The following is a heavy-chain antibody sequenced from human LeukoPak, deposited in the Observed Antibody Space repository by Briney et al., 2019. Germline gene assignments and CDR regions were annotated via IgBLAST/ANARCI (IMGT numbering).Heavy chain of an antibody. CDR2: INHSGST. Sequence: SETLSLTCAVYGGSFSGYYWSWIRQPPGKGLEWIGEINHSGSTNYNPSLKRRVTISVDTSKNQFSLKLSSVTAADTAVYYCARGYRRATYYYGSGSYSSNNWFDPWGQGTLVTVSS. D-gene: IGHD3-10*01. CDR1: GGSFSGYY. V-gene: IGHV4-34*01. CDR3: ARGYRRATYYYGSGSYSSNNWFDP. J-gene: IGHJ5*02.